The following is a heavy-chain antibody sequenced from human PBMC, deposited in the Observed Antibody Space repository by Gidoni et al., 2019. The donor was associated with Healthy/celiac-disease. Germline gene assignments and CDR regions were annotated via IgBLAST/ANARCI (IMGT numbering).Heavy chain of an antibody. CDR2: INHSGST. V-gene: IGHV4-34*01. J-gene: IGHJ5*02. D-gene: IGHD2-2*01. Sequence: QVQLQQWGAGLLKPSETLSLTCAVYDGSFSGYYWSWIRQPPGKGLEWIGEINHSGSTNYNPSLKSRVTISVDTSKNQFSLKLSSVTAADTAVYYCARSALIVVVPAAMRWFDPWGQGTLVTVSS. CDR3: ARSALIVVVPAAMRWFDP. CDR1: DGSFSGYY.